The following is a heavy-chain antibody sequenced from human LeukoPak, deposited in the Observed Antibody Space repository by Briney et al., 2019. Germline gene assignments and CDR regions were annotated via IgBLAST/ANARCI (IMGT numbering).Heavy chain of an antibody. CDR1: GGSISSYY. CDR2: IYSSGST. J-gene: IGHJ5*02. D-gene: IGHD2-2*01. CDR3: ARDRLVVVPAAIDNWFDP. V-gene: IGHV4-4*08. Sequence: PSETLSLTCTVSGGSISSYYWSWIRQPPGKGLEWIGYIYSSGSTNYNPSLKSRLTISVDTSKNQFSLKLSSVTAADTAVYYCARDRLVVVPAAIDNWFDPWGQGTLVTVSS.